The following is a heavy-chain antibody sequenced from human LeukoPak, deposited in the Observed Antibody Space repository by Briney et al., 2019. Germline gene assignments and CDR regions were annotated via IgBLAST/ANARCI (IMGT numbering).Heavy chain of an antibody. D-gene: IGHD6-13*01. CDR1: GFTFSSYA. J-gene: IGHJ4*02. Sequence: GGSLRLSCAASGFTFSSYAMSWVRQAPGKGLEWVGRIKSKKDGGTADYAAPVKDRFTISRDDSKNTLFLQMNSLKTEDTAVYYCTTGLASAGHDGYWGQGTLVTVSS. CDR2: IKSKKDGGTA. CDR3: TTGLASAGHDGY. V-gene: IGHV3-15*05.